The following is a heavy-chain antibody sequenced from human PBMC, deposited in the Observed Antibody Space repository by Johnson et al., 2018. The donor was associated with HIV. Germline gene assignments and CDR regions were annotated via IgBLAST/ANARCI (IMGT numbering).Heavy chain of an antibody. V-gene: IGHV3-30*02. J-gene: IGHJ3*02. Sequence: QVQLVESGGGVVQPGGSLRLSCAASGFTFSSYGMHWVRQAPGKGLEWVAFIRYDGSNKYYADSVKGRFTISRDNSKNTLYLQMNSLRAEDTAVYYCAREVRRWLQFDAFDIWGQGTMVTVSS. D-gene: IGHD5-24*01. CDR2: IRYDGSNK. CDR1: GFTFSSYG. CDR3: AREVRRWLQFDAFDI.